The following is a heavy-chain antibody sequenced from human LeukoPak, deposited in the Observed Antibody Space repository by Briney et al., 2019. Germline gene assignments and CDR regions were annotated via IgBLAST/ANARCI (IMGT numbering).Heavy chain of an antibody. V-gene: IGHV3-30*04. J-gene: IGHJ5*02. CDR1: GFTFSSYA. Sequence: GGSLRLSCAASGFTFSSYAMSWVRQAPGKGLEWVAVISYDGSNKYYADSVKGRFTISRDQSKSTLYLQMNSLRAEDTAVYYCARDRRLRLGELSLSHWFDPWGQGTLVTVSS. D-gene: IGHD3-16*02. CDR3: ARDRRLRLGELSLSHWFDP. CDR2: ISYDGSNK.